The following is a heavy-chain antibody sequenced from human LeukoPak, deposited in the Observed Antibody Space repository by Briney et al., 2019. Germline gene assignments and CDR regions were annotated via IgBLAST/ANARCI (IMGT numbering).Heavy chain of an antibody. V-gene: IGHV4-38-2*02. Sequence: ASETLSLTCTVSGYSISSGYYWGWIRQPPGKGLEWIGSIYHSGTTSYNPSLKSRVTISVDTSKNQFSLRLSSVTAADTAVYYCARGPYSYDSSGAFDIWGQGTMVTVSS. J-gene: IGHJ3*02. CDR2: IYHSGTT. D-gene: IGHD3-22*01. CDR3: ARGPYSYDSSGAFDI. CDR1: GYSISSGYY.